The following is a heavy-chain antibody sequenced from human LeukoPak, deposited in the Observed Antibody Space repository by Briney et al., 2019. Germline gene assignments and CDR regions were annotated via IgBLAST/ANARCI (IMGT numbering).Heavy chain of an antibody. V-gene: IGHV3-30*02. CDR3: AKDDYGDY. J-gene: IGHJ4*02. CDR1: GFTFKNYG. CDR2: IVFDGTTK. Sequence: GGSLRLSCAASGFTFKNYGMHWVRQAPGKGLEWVTFIVFDGTTKYYADSVKGRFTISRDNSKNTLYLQMDSLRVEDTAVYYCAKDDYGDYWGQGTLVTVSS.